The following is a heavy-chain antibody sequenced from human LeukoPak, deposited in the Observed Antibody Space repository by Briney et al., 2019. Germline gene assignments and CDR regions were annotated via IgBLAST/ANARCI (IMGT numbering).Heavy chain of an antibody. CDR3: ARVVHGPSGWYYFDY. CDR2: IKQDGREK. V-gene: IGHV3-7*03. J-gene: IGHJ4*02. CDR1: GFTFSVYW. Sequence: VQPGGSLRLSCAASGFTFSVYWMSWVRQAPGKGLEWVANIKQDGREKYYVDSVKGRFTISRDNAKNSLYLQMNSLRAEDTAVYYCARVVHGPSGWYYFDYWGQGTLVTVSS. D-gene: IGHD6-19*01.